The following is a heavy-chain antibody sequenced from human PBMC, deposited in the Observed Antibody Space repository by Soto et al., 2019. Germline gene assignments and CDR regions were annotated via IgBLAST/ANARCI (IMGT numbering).Heavy chain of an antibody. V-gene: IGHV4-30-4*01. J-gene: IGHJ5*02. CDR2: IYHTGAT. CDR3: ARGAVGSLVRGGLGGNLFDP. D-gene: IGHD3-10*01. CDR1: GASIISLDYY. Sequence: QVQLQESGPGLVRPSQTMSLTCTVSGASIISLDYYWTWLRQPPGKGLEWIGHIYHTGATYYNPCIESLVVMSVDTSNNTFSLKLSSVTAADTAVFYCARGAVGSLVRGGLGGNLFDPWGQGTLFTVSS.